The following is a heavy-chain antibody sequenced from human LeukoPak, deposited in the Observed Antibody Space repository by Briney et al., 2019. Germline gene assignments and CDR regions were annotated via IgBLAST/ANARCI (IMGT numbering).Heavy chain of an antibody. D-gene: IGHD3-3*01. CDR2: INPNSGGT. J-gene: IGHJ4*02. CDR1: GYTFTGYY. Sequence: GASVKVSCKASGYTFTGYYMHWVRQAPGQGLEWMGWINPNSGGTNYAQKFQGRVTMTRDTSISTAYMELSRLRSDDTAVYYCARGGHITIFGVVITVPYYFDYWGQGTLVTVSS. V-gene: IGHV1-2*02. CDR3: ARGGHITIFGVVITVPYYFDY.